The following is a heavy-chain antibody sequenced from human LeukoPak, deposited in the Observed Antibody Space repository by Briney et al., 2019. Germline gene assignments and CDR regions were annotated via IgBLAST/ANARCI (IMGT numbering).Heavy chain of an antibody. Sequence: GGSLRLSCAASGFTFSSYGMRWVRQAPGKGLEWVAVISDDGNTKYYADSVKGRFTISRDNSQNTHYLQMNSLRAEDTAVYYCARPSSGWSLTWGQGTLVTVSS. D-gene: IGHD6-19*01. CDR2: ISDDGNTK. CDR1: GFTFSSYG. J-gene: IGHJ5*02. V-gene: IGHV3-33*05. CDR3: ARPSSGWSLT.